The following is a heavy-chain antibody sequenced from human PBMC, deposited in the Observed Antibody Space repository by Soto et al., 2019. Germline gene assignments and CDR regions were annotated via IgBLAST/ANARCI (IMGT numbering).Heavy chain of an antibody. D-gene: IGHD4-17*01. CDR1: GGSVSSGSYY. CDR3: ARERGYYGDYVFGY. CDR2: IYYSGST. Sequence: QVPLQESGPGLVKPSETLSLTCTVSGGSVSSGSYYWSWIRQPPGKGLEWIGYIYYSGSTNYNPSLKSRVTISVDTSKNQFSLKLSSVTAADTAVYYCARERGYYGDYVFGYWGQGTLVTVSS. J-gene: IGHJ4*02. V-gene: IGHV4-61*01.